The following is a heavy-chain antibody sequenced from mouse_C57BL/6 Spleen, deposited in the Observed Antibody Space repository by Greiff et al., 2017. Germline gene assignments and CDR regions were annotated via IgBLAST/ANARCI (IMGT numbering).Heavy chain of an antibody. D-gene: IGHD1-1*01. Sequence: VQLQQPGAELVKPGASVKMSCKASGYTFTSYWITWVKQRPGQGLEWIGDIYPGSGSTNYNEKFKSKATLTVDTSSSTAYMQLSSLTSEDSAVYYCVGYYGSSTPGFAYWGQGTLVTVSA. V-gene: IGHV1-55*01. J-gene: IGHJ3*01. CDR3: VGYYGSSTPGFAY. CDR2: IYPGSGST. CDR1: GYTFTSYW.